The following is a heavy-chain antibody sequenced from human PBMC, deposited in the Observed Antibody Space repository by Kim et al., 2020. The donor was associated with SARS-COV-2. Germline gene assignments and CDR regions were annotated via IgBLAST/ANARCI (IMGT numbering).Heavy chain of an antibody. J-gene: IGHJ3*02. CDR1: GGTFSIYV. CDR2: IIPIFGTA. CDR3: ARREINWNAFDI. D-gene: IGHD3-3*01. V-gene: IGHV1-69*13. Sequence: SVKVSCKASGGTFSIYVINWVRQAPGQGLEWMGGIIPIFGTANYAQKFQDRITITADESTSTAYMEVNSLRSDDTAVYYCARREINWNAFDIWGQGTMVTVSS.